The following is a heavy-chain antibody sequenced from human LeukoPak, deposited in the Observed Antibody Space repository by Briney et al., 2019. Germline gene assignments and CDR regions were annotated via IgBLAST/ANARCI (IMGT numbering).Heavy chain of an antibody. CDR1: GFIFSNYA. V-gene: IGHV3-30*04. CDR2: ISYDGSNK. D-gene: IGHD2-2*01. J-gene: IGHJ4*02. CDR3: GILQIVPVAMPFDY. Sequence: GGSLRLSCAASGFIFSNYAMLWVRQAPGKGLEWVAVISYDGSNKYYADSVKGRFTISRDNSKNTLYLQMNSLRAEDTAVYYCGILQIVPVAMPFDYWGQGTLVTVSS.